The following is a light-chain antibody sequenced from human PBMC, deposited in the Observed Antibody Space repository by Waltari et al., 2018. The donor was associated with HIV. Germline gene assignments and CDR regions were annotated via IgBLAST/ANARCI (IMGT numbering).Light chain of an antibody. CDR3: TAHTSTSTWV. J-gene: IGLJ3*02. Sequence: QSALTQPASVSGSPGQSVTISCTGTSHDVGGYQFVPQYQQHPGNAPKPIIYEVRHRPSGVSNRCSGSKSGNTASLTISGLQAEDEADYYCTAHTSTSTWVFGGGTKLTVL. CDR1: SHDVGGYQF. V-gene: IGLV2-14*01. CDR2: EVR.